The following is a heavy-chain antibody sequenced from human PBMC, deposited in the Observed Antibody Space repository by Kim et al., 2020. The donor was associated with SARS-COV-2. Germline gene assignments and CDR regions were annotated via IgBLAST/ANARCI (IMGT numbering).Heavy chain of an antibody. D-gene: IGHD6-13*01. V-gene: IGHV4-39*07. J-gene: IGHJ4*02. CDR1: GGSISSSSYY. CDR3: ARVRSREHDY. CDR2: IYYSGST. Sequence: SETLSLTCTVSGGSISSSSYYWGWIRQPPGKGLEWIGSIYYSGSTYYNPSLKSRVTISVDTSKNQFSQKLSSVTAADTAVYYCARVRSREHDYWGQGTLVTVSS.